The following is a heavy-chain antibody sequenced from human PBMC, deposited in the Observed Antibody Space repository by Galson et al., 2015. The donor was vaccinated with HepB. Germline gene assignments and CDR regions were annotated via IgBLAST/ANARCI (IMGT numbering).Heavy chain of an antibody. J-gene: IGHJ4*02. CDR2: IWFDGSKK. V-gene: IGHV3-33*01. Sequence: SLRLSCAASGFTFSSYGIHWVRQAPGKGLEWVALIWFDGSKKSYADSVKGRFTISRDNPKNILYLHMNSLRAEDTAFYYCAREQGESWGGYYPDYWGQGTLVTVSS. CDR1: GFTFSSYG. D-gene: IGHD3-3*01. CDR3: AREQGESWGGYYPDY.